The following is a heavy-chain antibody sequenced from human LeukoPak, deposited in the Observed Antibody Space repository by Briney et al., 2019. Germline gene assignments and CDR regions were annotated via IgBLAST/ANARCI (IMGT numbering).Heavy chain of an antibody. Sequence: GGSLRLSCAASGFTFSSYAMSWVRQAPGKGLEWVSAISGSGDSTYYADSVKGRFTISRDNSKNTLYLQMNSLRAEDTAVYYCAKVGALGYYFDYWGQGTLVTVSS. CDR2: ISGSGDST. V-gene: IGHV3-23*01. J-gene: IGHJ4*02. CDR1: GFTFSSYA. CDR3: AKVGALGYYFDY.